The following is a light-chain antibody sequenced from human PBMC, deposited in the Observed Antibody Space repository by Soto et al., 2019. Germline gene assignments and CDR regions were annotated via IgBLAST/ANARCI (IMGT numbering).Light chain of an antibody. J-gene: IGKJ2*01. Sequence: VMTQSPLSLPVTLGQTASISCRSTQRLLRSDGTTHLAWFQQRPGQSPRRLIYKVSNREYGVPDRFSGSGSGVDFTLTITRVEAEDVAVYYCMQGSHWPFAFGQGTKLEIK. V-gene: IGKV2-30*01. CDR2: KVS. CDR1: QRLLRSDGTTH. CDR3: MQGSHWPFA.